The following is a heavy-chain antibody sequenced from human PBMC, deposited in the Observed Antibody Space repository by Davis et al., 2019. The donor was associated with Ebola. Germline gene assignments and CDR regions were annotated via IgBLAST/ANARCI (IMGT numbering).Heavy chain of an antibody. CDR3: AREKLTSGYYYYGMDV. J-gene: IGHJ6*02. Sequence: ASVKVSCKASGYTFTSYDINWVRQATGQGLEWMGWMNPNSGNTGYAQKFQGRVTMTRNTSISTAYMELSSLRSEDTAVYYCAREKLTSGYYYYGMDVWGQGTTVTVSS. CDR2: MNPNSGNT. CDR1: GYTFTSYD. D-gene: IGHD3-10*01. V-gene: IGHV1-8*01.